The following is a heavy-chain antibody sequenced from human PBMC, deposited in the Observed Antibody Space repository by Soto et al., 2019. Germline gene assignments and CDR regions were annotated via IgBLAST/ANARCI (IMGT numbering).Heavy chain of an antibody. Sequence: AASVKVSCKASGYTFTSYAMHWVRQAPGQRLEWMGWINAGNGNTKYSQKFQGRVTITRDTSASTAYMELSSLRSEDTAVYYCARPRNRYCSGGSCYSNWYFDLWGRGTLVTVSS. D-gene: IGHD2-15*01. V-gene: IGHV1-3*01. CDR3: ARPRNRYCSGGSCYSNWYFDL. CDR1: GYTFTSYA. J-gene: IGHJ2*01. CDR2: INAGNGNT.